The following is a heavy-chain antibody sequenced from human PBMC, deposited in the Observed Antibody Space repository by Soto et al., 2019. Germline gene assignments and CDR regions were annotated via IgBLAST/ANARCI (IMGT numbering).Heavy chain of an antibody. D-gene: IGHD3-22*01. CDR2: IRSKANSYAT. J-gene: IGHJ4*02. Sequence: GGSLRLSCAASGFTFSGSAMHWVRQASGKGLEWVGRIRSKANSYATAYAASVKGRFTISRDDSKNTAYLQMNSLKTEDTAVYYCTRQGLDSSGYYYVIPYWGQGTLVTVSS. V-gene: IGHV3-73*01. CDR3: TRQGLDSSGYYYVIPY. CDR1: GFTFSGSA.